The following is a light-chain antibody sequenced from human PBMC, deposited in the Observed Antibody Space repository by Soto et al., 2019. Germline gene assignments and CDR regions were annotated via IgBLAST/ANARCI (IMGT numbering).Light chain of an antibody. J-gene: IGLJ1*01. V-gene: IGLV2-8*01. CDR2: EVS. CDR1: SSDVGGYNY. Sequence: QSALTQPRSVSGSPGQSVTISCTGTSSDVGGYNYVSWYQQHLGKAPKLIIYEVSQRPSGVPDRFSGSKSGNTASLTVSGLQTEDEADYYCSAYAGSNNFVFGSGTKVTVL. CDR3: SAYAGSNNFV.